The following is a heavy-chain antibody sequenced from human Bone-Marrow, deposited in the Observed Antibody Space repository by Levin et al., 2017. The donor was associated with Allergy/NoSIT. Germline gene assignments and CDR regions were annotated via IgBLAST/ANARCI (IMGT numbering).Heavy chain of an antibody. Sequence: GASVKVSCKVSGYTLTELSMHWVRQAPGKGLEWMGGFDPEDGETIYAQKFQGRVTMTEDTSTDTAYMELSSLRSEDTAVYYCATGYCSGGSCSRSFDYWGQGTLVTVSS. V-gene: IGHV1-24*01. CDR2: FDPEDGET. J-gene: IGHJ4*02. D-gene: IGHD2-15*01. CDR1: GYTLTELS. CDR3: ATGYCSGGSCSRSFDY.